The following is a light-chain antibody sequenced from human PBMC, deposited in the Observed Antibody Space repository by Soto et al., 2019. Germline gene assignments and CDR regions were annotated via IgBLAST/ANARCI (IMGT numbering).Light chain of an antibody. CDR2: AAS. CDR1: QSISSY. Sequence: QLTQTPSSLSASVGARVTITCRASQSISSYLNWYQQKPGKAPKLLIYAASSLQSGVPSRFSGSGSGTDFTLTISSLQPEDFATYYCQQSYSTLALTFGGGTKVDIK. V-gene: IGKV1-39*01. CDR3: QQSYSTLALT. J-gene: IGKJ4*01.